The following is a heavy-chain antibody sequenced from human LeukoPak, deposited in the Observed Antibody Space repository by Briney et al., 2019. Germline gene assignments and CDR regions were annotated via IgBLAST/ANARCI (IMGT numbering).Heavy chain of an antibody. CDR2: IIAYNGNT. Sequence: ASVKVSCKASGYTFTSYGISWVRQAPGQGLEWMVWIIAYNGNTNYAQKLQGRVTMTTDTSTSTAYMELRSLRSDDAAVYYCARDRPLDYGDYEYAFDIWGQGTMVTVSS. J-gene: IGHJ3*02. D-gene: IGHD4-17*01. V-gene: IGHV1-18*01. CDR3: ARDRPLDYGDYEYAFDI. CDR1: GYTFTSYG.